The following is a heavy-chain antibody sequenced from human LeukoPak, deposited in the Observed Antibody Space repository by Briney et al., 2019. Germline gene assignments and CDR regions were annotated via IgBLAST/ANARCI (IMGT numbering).Heavy chain of an antibody. V-gene: IGHV1-2*02. Sequence: GASVKVSCKASGYTFTGYYMHWVRRAPGEALEWMGWINPDSGGTNFPQKFQGRVTMTRDTSISTVYMELSRLRSDDTAVYYCARGVCDGDCYSCFDYWGQGTLVTVAS. CDR1: GYTFTGYY. CDR2: INPDSGGT. CDR3: ARGVCDGDCYSCFDY. J-gene: IGHJ4*02. D-gene: IGHD2-21*02.